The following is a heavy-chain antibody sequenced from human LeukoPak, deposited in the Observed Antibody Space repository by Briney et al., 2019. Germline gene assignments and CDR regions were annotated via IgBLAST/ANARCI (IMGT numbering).Heavy chain of an antibody. Sequence: GSLRLSCAASGFTFTSFAMNWVRQAPGKGLEWVSTMSGDATSTYYADSVKGRFTISRDNSKTTLFLQMNSLRAEDTAVYYCAKRTSGSSWYSSDSWGQGTLVTVSS. CDR1: GFTFTSFA. D-gene: IGHD6-13*01. CDR3: AKRTSGSSWYSSDS. V-gene: IGHV3-23*01. CDR2: MSGDATST. J-gene: IGHJ4*02.